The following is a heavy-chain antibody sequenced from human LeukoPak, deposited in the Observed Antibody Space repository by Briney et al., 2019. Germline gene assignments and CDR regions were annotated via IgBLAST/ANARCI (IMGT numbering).Heavy chain of an antibody. CDR1: GYSISSGYY. V-gene: IGHV4-38-2*02. CDR2: IYHSGST. D-gene: IGHD3-22*01. CDR3: ASPVHYYDSSGYYLDY. J-gene: IGHJ4*02. Sequence: SETLSLTCTVSGYSISSGYYWGWIRQPPGKGLEWIGSIYHSGSTYYNPSLKSRVTISVDTSKNQFSLKLSSVTAADTAVYYCASPVHYYDSSGYYLDYWGQGTLVTVSS.